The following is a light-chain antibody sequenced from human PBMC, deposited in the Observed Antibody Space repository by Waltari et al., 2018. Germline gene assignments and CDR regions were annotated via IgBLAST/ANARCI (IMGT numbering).Light chain of an antibody. V-gene: IGKV3-20*01. CDR3: QEYGSSPSWT. Sequence: EIVLTQSPDTVSLSPGERATVSCRASQSVSGNFLAWYQHKPGQAPRLLRYDASTRLTGVPDRFSGSGSGTDFTLTISRLEPEEFAVYYCQEYGSSPSWTFGQGTKVELK. CDR1: QSVSGNF. CDR2: DAS. J-gene: IGKJ1*01.